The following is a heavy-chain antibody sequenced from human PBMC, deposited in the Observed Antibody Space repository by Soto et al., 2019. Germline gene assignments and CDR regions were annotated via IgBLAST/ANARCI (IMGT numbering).Heavy chain of an antibody. CDR1: GYTFTGYY. Sequence: SVKVSCKASGYTFTGYYMHWVRQAPVQGLEWMGWINPNSGGTNYAQKFQGRVTMTRDTSISTAYMELSRLRSDDTAVYYCARSLAAAGSNYYYYGMDVWGQGTTVTVSS. CDR3: ARSLAAAGSNYYYYGMDV. V-gene: IGHV1-2*02. CDR2: INPNSGGT. J-gene: IGHJ6*02. D-gene: IGHD6-13*01.